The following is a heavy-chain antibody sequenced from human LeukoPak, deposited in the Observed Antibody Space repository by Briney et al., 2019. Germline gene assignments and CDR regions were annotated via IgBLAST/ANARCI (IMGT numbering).Heavy chain of an antibody. V-gene: IGHV3-21*01. D-gene: IGHD5-18*01. CDR2: ISSSRSYI. J-gene: IGHJ3*02. CDR3: ARLDTAMDYSALDI. CDR1: GFTFSSYS. Sequence: GGSLRLSCAASGFTFSSYSMNWARQAPGKGLECVSSISSSRSYIHYADSVKGRFTISRDNAKNSLYLQMNSLRAEDTAVYYCARLDTAMDYSALDIWGQGTMVTVSS.